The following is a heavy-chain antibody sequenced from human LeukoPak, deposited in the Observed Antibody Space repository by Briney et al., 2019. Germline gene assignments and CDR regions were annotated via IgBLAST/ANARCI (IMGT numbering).Heavy chain of an antibody. CDR1: GGSISGYY. D-gene: IGHD6-13*01. V-gene: IGHV4-59*01. J-gene: IGHJ5*02. CDR2: IYYSGST. CDR3: ARGCSAGTPHNWFDP. Sequence: SETLSLTCTVSGGSISGYYWSWIRQPPGKGLEWTGYIYYSGSTNYHPSLKSRVTISVDTSKNQFSLKLSSVTAADTAVYYCARGCSAGTPHNWFDPWGQGTLVTVSS.